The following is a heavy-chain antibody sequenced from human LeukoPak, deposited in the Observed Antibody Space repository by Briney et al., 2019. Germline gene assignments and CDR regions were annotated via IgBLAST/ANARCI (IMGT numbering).Heavy chain of an antibody. CDR1: GFTFSSCS. Sequence: GGSLRLSCAASGFTFSSCSMNWVRQAPGKGLEWVSYISSSSSTIYYADSVRGRFTISRDNAKNSLYLQMNSLRAEDTAVYYCARGGYDFDYWGQGTLATVAS. V-gene: IGHV3-48*01. CDR2: ISSSSSTI. D-gene: IGHD3-3*01. CDR3: ARGGYDFDY. J-gene: IGHJ4*02.